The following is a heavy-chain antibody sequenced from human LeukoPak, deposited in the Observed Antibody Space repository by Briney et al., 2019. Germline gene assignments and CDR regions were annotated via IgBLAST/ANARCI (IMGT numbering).Heavy chain of an antibody. D-gene: IGHD5-18*01. CDR1: GGSMTTHH. Sequence: SETLSLTCIVSGGSMTTHHWNWIRQTPGKGLEWIGYVFDSGRTKENPSLKSRVTLSADTSKNQLSLRLSSVTAADTAVYYCTTIKRGNIFGYFDFWGQGILVTVSS. V-gene: IGHV4-59*11. J-gene: IGHJ4*02. CDR2: VFDSGRT. CDR3: TTIKRGNIFGYFDF.